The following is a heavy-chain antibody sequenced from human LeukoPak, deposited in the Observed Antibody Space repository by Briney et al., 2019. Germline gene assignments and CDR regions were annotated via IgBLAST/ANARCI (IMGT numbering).Heavy chain of an antibody. CDR1: GFTFTSSA. D-gene: IGHD4-17*01. CDR3: AACHGDYLYYYYGMDV. J-gene: IGHJ6*02. Sequence: ASVKVSCKASGFTFTSSAVQWVRQARGQRLERMGWIVVGSGNTNYAQKFQERVTITRDMSTSTAYMELSSLRSEDTAVYYCAACHGDYLYYYYGMDVWGQGTTVTVSS. CDR2: IVVGSGNT. V-gene: IGHV1-58*01.